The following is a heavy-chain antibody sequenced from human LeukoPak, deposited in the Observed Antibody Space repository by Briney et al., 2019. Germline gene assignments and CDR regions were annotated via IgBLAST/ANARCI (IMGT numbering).Heavy chain of an antibody. CDR1: GFIFSNYW. CDR3: ARDPGPTVTY. D-gene: IGHD4-17*01. CDR2: INSDGSST. J-gene: IGHJ4*02. Sequence: GGSLRLSCAASGFIFSNYWIHWVRQAPGKGLVCVSRINSDGSSTSYADSVKGRFTISRDNAKNTLYLQMNSLRAEDTAVYYCARDPGPTVTYWGQGTLVTVSS. V-gene: IGHV3-74*01.